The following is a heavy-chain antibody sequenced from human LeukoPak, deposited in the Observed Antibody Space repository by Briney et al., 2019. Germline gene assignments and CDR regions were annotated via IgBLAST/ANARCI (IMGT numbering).Heavy chain of an antibody. D-gene: IGHD5-12*01. CDR2: INPSGGST. J-gene: IGHJ4*02. V-gene: IGHV1-46*01. CDR1: GYTFTSYY. Sequence: ASVKVSWKASGYTFTSYYMHWVRQAPAQGLEWMGIINPSGGSTSYAQKFQGRVTMTRDTSTSTVYMELSSLRSEDTAVYYCARGSGIVATIIQLYDYWGQGTLVTVSS. CDR3: ARGSGIVATIIQLYDY.